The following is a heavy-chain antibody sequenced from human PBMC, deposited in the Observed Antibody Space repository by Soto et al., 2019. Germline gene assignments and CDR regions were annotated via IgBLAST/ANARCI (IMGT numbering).Heavy chain of an antibody. J-gene: IGHJ3*02. D-gene: IGHD4-17*01. CDR2: ISAGGGNT. V-gene: IGHV3-23*01. Sequence: GGSMRSSCSVAFFTFSNNYMSCILTQQGKGLEWVSAISAGGGNTYYADSVKGRFTISRDNSINTLYLQMNSLRTEDTAVYYCAHPRGYGVFDAYDSWGQGAMVTVSS. CDR1: FFTFSNNY. CDR3: AHPRGYGVFDAYDS.